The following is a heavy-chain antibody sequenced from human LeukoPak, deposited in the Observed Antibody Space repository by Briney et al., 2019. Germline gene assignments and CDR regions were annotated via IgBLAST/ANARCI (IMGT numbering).Heavy chain of an antibody. D-gene: IGHD6-19*01. Sequence: GGSLRLSCAASGFTFSSYSMNWVRQAPGKGLEWVSSISSSSSYIYYADSVKGRFTISRGNAKNSLYLQMNSLRAEDTAVYYCARAGAVAGGIGFDPWGQGTLVTVSS. CDR1: GFTFSSYS. J-gene: IGHJ5*02. CDR2: ISSSSSYI. V-gene: IGHV3-21*01. CDR3: ARAGAVAGGIGFDP.